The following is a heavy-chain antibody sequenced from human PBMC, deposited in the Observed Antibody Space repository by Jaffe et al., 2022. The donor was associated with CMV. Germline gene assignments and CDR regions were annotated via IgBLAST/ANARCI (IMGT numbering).Heavy chain of an antibody. CDR2: IWFDGSKE. J-gene: IGHJ3*02. D-gene: IGHD6-13*01. Sequence: HVQLVESGGGVVQPGGSLRLSCVASGFIFSNYGMHWVRQAPGKGLEWLAIIWFDGSKENYADSVKGRFTISRDNSKNTLYLQMNSLRADDTAVYYCAKGFYSSSWYGAVDIWGQGTMVTVSS. CDR3: AKGFYSSSWYGAVDI. V-gene: IGHV3-33*06. CDR1: GFIFSNYG.